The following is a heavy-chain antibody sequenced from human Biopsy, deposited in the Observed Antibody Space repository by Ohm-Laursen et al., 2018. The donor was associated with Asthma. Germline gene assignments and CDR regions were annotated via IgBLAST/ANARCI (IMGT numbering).Heavy chain of an antibody. CDR3: AKDVFPGWELRRGPDS. V-gene: IGHV3-30*18. J-gene: IGHJ4*02. CDR2: ISFDGSNK. Sequence: SLRLSCAASGFTFSNYGMHWVRQAPGKGLDWVAVISFDGSNKNYTDSMKGRFTISRDNSRNTLHLQMNSLRAEDTAVYYCAKDVFPGWELRRGPDSWGQGTLVTVSS. D-gene: IGHD1-26*01. CDR1: GFTFSNYG.